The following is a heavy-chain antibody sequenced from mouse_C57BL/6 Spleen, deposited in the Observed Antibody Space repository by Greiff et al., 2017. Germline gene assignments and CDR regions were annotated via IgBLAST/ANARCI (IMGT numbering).Heavy chain of an antibody. V-gene: IGHV3-6*01. CDR3: SRVPIYDGYVGV. CDR2: ISYDGSN. CDR1: GYSITSGYY. J-gene: IGHJ1*03. Sequence: EVQLQESGPGLVKPSQSLSLTCSVTGYSITSGYYWNWIRQFPGNKLEWMGYISYDGSNNYNPSLKNRIFITRDTSKDQFFLKLNSGTTEDTATYYCSRVPIYDGYVGVWGTGTTVTVSS. D-gene: IGHD2-3*01.